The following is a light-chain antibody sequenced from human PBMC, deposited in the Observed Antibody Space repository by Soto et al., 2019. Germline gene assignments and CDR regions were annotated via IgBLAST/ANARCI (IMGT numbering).Light chain of an antibody. CDR3: SSYAGSNILYV. J-gene: IGLJ1*01. CDR2: EVS. Sequence: QSVVTQPPSASGSPGQSVTISCTGNSSDVGGYNYVSWYQQHPGKAPKLMIYEVSKRPSGVPDRFSGSKSGNTASLTVSGLQAEDEADYYCSSYAGSNILYVIGTGTKVTVL. CDR1: SSDVGGYNY. V-gene: IGLV2-8*01.